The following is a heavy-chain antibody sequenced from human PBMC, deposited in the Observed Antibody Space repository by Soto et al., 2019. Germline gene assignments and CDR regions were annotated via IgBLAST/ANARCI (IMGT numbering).Heavy chain of an antibody. D-gene: IGHD6-13*01. CDR1: GFTFNNAC. J-gene: IGHJ6*02. CDR3: TFSSSWYGYNFYDMDV. V-gene: IGHV3-15*01. CDR2: IKSKTDGGTT. Sequence: PGESLRLSGAASGFTFNNACMSWVRQAPGTELEWVGRIKSKTDGGTTDYAAPVKGRFTISRDDSKNTLFLQMNSLKTEDTAVYYCTFSSSWYGYNFYDMDVWGQGTTVTVSS.